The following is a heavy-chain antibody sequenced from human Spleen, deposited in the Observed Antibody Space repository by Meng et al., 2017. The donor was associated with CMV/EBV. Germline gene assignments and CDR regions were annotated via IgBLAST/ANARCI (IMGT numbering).Heavy chain of an antibody. CDR1: GYTFTAHY. CDR3: ARDNNWGPGY. V-gene: IGHV1-2*02. D-gene: IGHD7-27*01. CDR2: IHPHRGDT. Sequence: ASVKVSCKASGYTFTAHYFHWVRQAPGQGLEWMGWIHPHRGDTNYAQQFQGRVTLTRDTSINTGYMELTRLTSDDTAVYYCARDNNWGPGYWGQGTRVTVSS. J-gene: IGHJ4*02.